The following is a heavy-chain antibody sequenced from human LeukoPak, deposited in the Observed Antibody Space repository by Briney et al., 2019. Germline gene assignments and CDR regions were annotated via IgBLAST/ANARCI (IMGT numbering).Heavy chain of an antibody. V-gene: IGHV5-51*01. CDR2: IYPGDSDT. CDR3: ATQRIAVGAYYFDY. J-gene: IGHJ4*02. Sequence: GESLKISCKGSGYSFTKFWIGWVRQMPGKGLEWMGIIYPGDSDTRYSPSFQGQVTLLVDTSISTAYLQWSSLKASDTAMYYCATQRIAVGAYYFDYWGQGTLVTVSS. D-gene: IGHD6-19*01. CDR1: GYSFTKFW.